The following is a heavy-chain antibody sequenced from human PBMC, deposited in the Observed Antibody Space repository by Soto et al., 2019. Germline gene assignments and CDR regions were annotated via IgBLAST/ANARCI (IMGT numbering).Heavy chain of an antibody. Sequence: ASVKVSCKASGYTFTGYYMHWVRQAPGQGLEWMGWINPNSGGTNYAQKFQGRVTMTRDTSISTAYMELSRLRSDDTAVYYCARDRGWLQYPLDYWGQGTLVTVSS. V-gene: IGHV1-2*02. CDR3: ARDRGWLQYPLDY. CDR2: INPNSGGT. D-gene: IGHD5-12*01. J-gene: IGHJ4*02. CDR1: GYTFTGYY.